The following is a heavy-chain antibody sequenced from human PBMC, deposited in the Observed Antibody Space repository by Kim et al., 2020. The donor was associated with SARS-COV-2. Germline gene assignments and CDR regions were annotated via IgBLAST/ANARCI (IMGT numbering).Heavy chain of an antibody. CDR3: ARDDNYSFDY. J-gene: IGHJ4*02. D-gene: IGHD4-4*01. CDR1: GFTFSSYS. V-gene: IGHV3-48*04. CDR2: ISSSRGNI. Sequence: GGSLRLSCVASGFTFSSYSMNWVRQAPGKGLEWVSYISSSRGNINYADFVKGRLTISRDNAKNSLYLQMNSLRAEDTGVYYCARDDNYSFDYWGQGTLVTVSS.